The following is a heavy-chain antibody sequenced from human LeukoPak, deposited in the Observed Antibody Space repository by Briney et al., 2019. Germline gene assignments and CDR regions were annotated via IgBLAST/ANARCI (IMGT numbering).Heavy chain of an antibody. Sequence: PGGSLRLSCAASGFTFSSYEMNWVRQAPGKGLEWVSYISSSGSTIYYADSVKGRFTISRDNAKNSLYLQMNSLRAEDTAVYYCARGPLILAAAVNYGMDVWGQGTTVTVSS. D-gene: IGHD6-13*01. V-gene: IGHV3-48*03. CDR2: ISSSGSTI. CDR3: ARGPLILAAAVNYGMDV. J-gene: IGHJ6*02. CDR1: GFTFSSYE.